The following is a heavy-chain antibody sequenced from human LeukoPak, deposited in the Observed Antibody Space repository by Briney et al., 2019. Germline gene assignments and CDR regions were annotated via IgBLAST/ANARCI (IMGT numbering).Heavy chain of an antibody. CDR2: ISSSSSYI. D-gene: IGHD7-27*01. CDR3: APRRINWEVDWFDL. Sequence: PGGSLRLSCAASGFTFSSYSMNWVRQAPGKGLEWVSSISSSSSYIYYADSVKGRFTVSRDNSKNTLYPQMDSLRAEDTAVYHCAPRRINWEVDWFDLWGQGTLVTVSS. V-gene: IGHV3-21*04. CDR1: GFTFSSYS. J-gene: IGHJ5*01.